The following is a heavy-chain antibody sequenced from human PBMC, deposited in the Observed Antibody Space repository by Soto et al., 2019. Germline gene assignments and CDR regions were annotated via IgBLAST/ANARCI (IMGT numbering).Heavy chain of an antibody. J-gene: IGHJ4*02. CDR3: ARSFTMTVVGSGDNFDY. CDR1: GYTFTSYG. D-gene: IGHD3-22*01. V-gene: IGHV1-18*01. CDR2: ISAYNGNT. Sequence: GPSVKVSCKASGYTFTSYGISWVRQAPGQGLEWMGWISAYNGNTNYAQKLQGGVTMATDTSTSTAYMELRSLRSDDTAVYYCARSFTMTVVGSGDNFDYWGQGTLVTVSS.